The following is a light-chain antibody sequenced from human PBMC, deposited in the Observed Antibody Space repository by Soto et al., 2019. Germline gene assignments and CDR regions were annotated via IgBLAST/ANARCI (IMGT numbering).Light chain of an antibody. CDR1: SSDVGAYNS. V-gene: IGLV2-14*01. CDR2: EVS. Sequence: QSALTQPASVSGSPGQSITISCTGTSSDVGAYNSVSWYQQHPGKAPKLMIYEVSNRVSGVSDRFSASKSGNTASLTISGLQPGDEADYYCSSYTSRSTYVFGTGTQLTVL. CDR3: SSYTSRSTYV. J-gene: IGLJ1*01.